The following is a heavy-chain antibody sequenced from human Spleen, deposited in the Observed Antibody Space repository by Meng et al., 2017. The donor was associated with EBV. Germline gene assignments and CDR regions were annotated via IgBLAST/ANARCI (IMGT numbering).Heavy chain of an antibody. CDR1: GGPFRSDA. V-gene: IGHV1-69*01. Sequence: VTFVPSWAGVKKPCQSVRVSCKTSGGPFRSDAVSWVRHAPGQGLEGMGGLIPMSDAPYYAQKFQDRVTITADESTSTHYMDLSGLRSEDTAVYYCASESGRGFTPDYWGQGTLVTVSS. CDR2: LIPMSDAP. D-gene: IGHD3-10*01. J-gene: IGHJ4*02. CDR3: ASESGRGFTPDY.